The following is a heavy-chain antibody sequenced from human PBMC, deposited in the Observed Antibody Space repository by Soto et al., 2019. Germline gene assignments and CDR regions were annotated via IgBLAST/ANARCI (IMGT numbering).Heavy chain of an antibody. CDR3: ARDRSASLGIYGGNSGYYFDY. CDR2: IIPIFGTA. D-gene: IGHD4-17*01. J-gene: IGHJ4*02. Sequence: QVQLVQSGAEVKKPGSSVKVSCKASGGTFSRYAISWVRQAPGQGLEWMGGIIPIFGTANYAQKFQGRVTITADESTSTAYMELSSLRSEDTAVYYCARDRSASLGIYGGNSGYYFDYWGQGTLVTVSS. CDR1: GGTFSRYA. V-gene: IGHV1-69*01.